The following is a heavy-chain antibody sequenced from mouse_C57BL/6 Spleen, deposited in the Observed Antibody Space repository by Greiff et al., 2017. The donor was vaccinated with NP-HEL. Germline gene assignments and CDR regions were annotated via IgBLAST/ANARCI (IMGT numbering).Heavy chain of an antibody. CDR2: TFYSGIT. CDR1: GFSINSDCY. Sequence: EVQLVESGPSLVRPSQTLSLTCTVTGFSINSDCYWIWIRQFPGNKLEYIGYTFYSGITYYNPSLESRTYITRDTSKNQFSLKLSSVTTEDTATYYCARGAAQAYWYFDVWGTGTTVTVSS. J-gene: IGHJ1*03. D-gene: IGHD3-2*02. V-gene: IGHV3-3*01. CDR3: ARGAAQAYWYFDV.